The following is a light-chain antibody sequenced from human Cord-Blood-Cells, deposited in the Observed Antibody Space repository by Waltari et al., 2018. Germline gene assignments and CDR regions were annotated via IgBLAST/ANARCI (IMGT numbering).Light chain of an antibody. CDR3: QVWDSSSDRLYV. CDR2: YDS. V-gene: IGLV3-21*04. CDR1: NIGSTS. J-gene: IGLJ1*01. Sequence: SYVLTQPPSVSVAPGKTARITCGGNNIGSTSVHWYQQQPGQAPVLVIYYDSDRPSGIPERFSGSNSGNTATLTISRVEAGDEADYYCQVWDSSSDRLYVFGTGTKVTVL.